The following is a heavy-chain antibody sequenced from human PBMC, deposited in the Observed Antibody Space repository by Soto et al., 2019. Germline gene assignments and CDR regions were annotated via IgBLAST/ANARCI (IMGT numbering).Heavy chain of an antibody. CDR2: IWYDGSNK. D-gene: IGHD3-22*01. J-gene: IGHJ2*01. V-gene: IGHV3-33*01. CDR3: ARVMDDSSGSFHWYFDL. Sequence: QVLLVESGGGVVQPGRSLRLSCAASGFTFSSYGMHWVRQAPGKGLEWEAVIWYDGSNKYYADSVKGRFTISRDNSKNTLYLQMNSLRAEDTAVYYCARVMDDSSGSFHWYFDLWGRGTLVTVSS. CDR1: GFTFSSYG.